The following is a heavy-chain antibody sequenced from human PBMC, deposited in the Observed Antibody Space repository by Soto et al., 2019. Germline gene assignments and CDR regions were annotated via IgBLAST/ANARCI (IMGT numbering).Heavy chain of an antibody. CDR3: ARTDPITGTNDAFHI. V-gene: IGHV1-2*02. Sequence: ASVKVSCKASGYTFTGYYMHWVRQAPGQGLEWMGWINPNSGGTNYAQKFQGRVTMTRDTSISTAYMELSSLRSEDTAVYYCARTDPITGTNDAFHIWGQGIMVT. D-gene: IGHD1-20*01. J-gene: IGHJ3*02. CDR1: GYTFTGYY. CDR2: INPNSGGT.